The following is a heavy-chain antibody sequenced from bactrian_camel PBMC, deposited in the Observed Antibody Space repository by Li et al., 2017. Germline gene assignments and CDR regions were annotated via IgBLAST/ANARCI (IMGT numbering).Heavy chain of an antibody. CDR2: ISWRADFK. D-gene: IGHD2*01. V-gene: IGHV3S60*01. CDR1: GYPASSP. J-gene: IGHJ4*01. CDR3: AATEGDRETTRTTTCLDTIVTTSCAGIHEEWCD. Sequence: HVQLVESGGGSVQAGGSLRLSCAASGYPASSPLGWFRQAPGKEREVVSCISWRADFKDYADSVKGRFTISRVNALNTLLLQMNSLKPEDTAMYYCAATEGDRETTRTTTCLDTIVTTSCAGIHEEWCDWGQGTQVTVS.